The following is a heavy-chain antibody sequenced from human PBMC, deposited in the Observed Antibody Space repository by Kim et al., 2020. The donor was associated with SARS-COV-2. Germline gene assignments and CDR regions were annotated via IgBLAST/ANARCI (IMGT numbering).Heavy chain of an antibody. J-gene: IGHJ5*02. CDR3: AKAVSLEHIVVVTAILGWFDP. CDR2: ISGSGGST. V-gene: IGHV3-23*01. CDR1: GFTFSSYA. D-gene: IGHD2-21*02. Sequence: GGSLRLSCAASGFTFSSYAMSWVRQAPGKGLEWVSAISGSGGSTYYADSVKGRFTISRDNSKNTLYLQMNSLRAEDTAVYYCAKAVSLEHIVVVTAILGWFDPWGQGTLVTVSS.